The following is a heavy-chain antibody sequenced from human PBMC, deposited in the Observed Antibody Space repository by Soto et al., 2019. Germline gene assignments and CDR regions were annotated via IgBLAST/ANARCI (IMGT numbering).Heavy chain of an antibody. D-gene: IGHD5-18*01. Sequence: PSETLSLTCTVSGGSISSYYWSWIRQPPGKGLEWIGYIYYSGSTNYNPSLKSRVTISVDTSKNQFSLKLSSVTAADTAVYYCARVTWTQLWTRFDYWGQGTLVTVSS. J-gene: IGHJ4*02. CDR2: IYYSGST. V-gene: IGHV4-59*01. CDR3: ARVTWTQLWTRFDY. CDR1: GGSISSYY.